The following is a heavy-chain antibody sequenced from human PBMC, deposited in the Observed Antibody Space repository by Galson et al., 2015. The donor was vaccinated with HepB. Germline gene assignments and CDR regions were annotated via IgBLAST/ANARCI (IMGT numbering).Heavy chain of an antibody. CDR2: IWYDGRGT. D-gene: IGHD2-15*01. V-gene: IGHV3-33*01. CDR1: GFTFSDYG. CDR3: ARGYLGGKAHGGKFPDK. J-gene: IGHJ4*02. Sequence: SLRLSCAASGFTFSDYGMHWVRQAPVKGLEWVAIIWYDGRGTFYTDSVKGRFTISRDNSKNTLFLQMNSLRAEDTAVYYCARGYLGGKAHGGKFPDKWGQGPLLTVSS.